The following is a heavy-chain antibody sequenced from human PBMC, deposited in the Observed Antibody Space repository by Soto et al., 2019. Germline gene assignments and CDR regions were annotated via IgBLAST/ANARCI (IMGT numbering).Heavy chain of an antibody. CDR2: IWYDGSNK. CDR1: GFTFSSYG. D-gene: IGHD3-10*01. Sequence: SLRLSCAASGFTFSSYGMHWVRQAPGKGLEWVAVIWYDGSNKYYADSVKGRFTISRDNSKNTLYLQMNSLRAEDTAVYYCARESGPDYNWFDPWGQGTLVTVSS. J-gene: IGHJ5*02. V-gene: IGHV3-33*01. CDR3: ARESGPDYNWFDP.